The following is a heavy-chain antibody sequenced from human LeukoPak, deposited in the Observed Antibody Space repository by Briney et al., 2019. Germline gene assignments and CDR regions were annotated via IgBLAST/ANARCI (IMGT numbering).Heavy chain of an antibody. CDR1: GCTFSRYA. CDR3: ARDPYGDYPSDVQGVGNYFDH. CDR2: IADDGSNK. Sequence: PGGSLRLSCAASGCTFSRYAMHWVRQAPDKGLEWVAVIADDGSNKQSADSVKGRFTISRDNSKKTLYLQMNSLRGEDTAVYYCARDPYGDYPSDVQGVGNYFDHWGQGTLVTLSS. D-gene: IGHD4-17*01. J-gene: IGHJ4*02. V-gene: IGHV3-30-3*01.